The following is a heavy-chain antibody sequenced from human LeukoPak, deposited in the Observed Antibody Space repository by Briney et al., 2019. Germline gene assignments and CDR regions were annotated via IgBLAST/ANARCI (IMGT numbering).Heavy chain of an antibody. CDR1: DGSITNYD. CDR2: VHYSGTT. Sequence: SETLSLTCTVSDGSITNYDWSWVRQPPGKGLEFIGHVHYSGTTNYNPSLRSRVTISIDTSKKHFFLKLKSVTAADTAVYYCARGPYYDSSKISAFDIWGQGTMVTVSS. CDR3: ARGPYYDSSKISAFDI. D-gene: IGHD3-22*01. V-gene: IGHV4-59*12. J-gene: IGHJ3*02.